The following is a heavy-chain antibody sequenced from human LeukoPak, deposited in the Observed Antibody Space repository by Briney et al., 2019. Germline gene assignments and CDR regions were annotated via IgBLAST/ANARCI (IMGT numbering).Heavy chain of an antibody. CDR1: GFTFSSYG. CDR2: IWYDGSNK. J-gene: IGHJ4*02. D-gene: IGHD3-9*01. V-gene: IGHV3-33*01. CDR3: ARDGDILTGYYFDY. Sequence: GGSLRFSCAASGFTFSSYGMHWVRQAPGKGLEWVAVIWYDGSNKYYADSVKGRFTISRDNSKNTLYLQMNSLRAEDTAVYYCARDGDILTGYYFDYWGQGTLVTVSS.